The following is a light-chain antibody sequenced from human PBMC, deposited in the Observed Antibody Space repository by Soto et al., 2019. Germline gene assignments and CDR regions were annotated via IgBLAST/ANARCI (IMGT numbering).Light chain of an antibody. V-gene: IGLV2-14*01. CDR1: FSDVGGYDY. CDR2: EVT. CDR3: SSHTSGSTRV. J-gene: IGLJ1*01. Sequence: QSALTQPASVSGYPGQSIAISCTGTFSDVGGYDYVSWYQQHPDKAPKLMIYEVTKRPSGVSNRFSCSKSGITASLTISGLQPEDEADYYCSSHTSGSTRVFVSGTKLTVL.